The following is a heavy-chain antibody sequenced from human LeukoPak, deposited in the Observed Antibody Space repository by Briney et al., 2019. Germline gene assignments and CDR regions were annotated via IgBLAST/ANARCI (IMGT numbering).Heavy chain of an antibody. CDR1: GGSISSNSYY. CDR2: ISYSGSP. CDR3: ARKGGTLFEY. J-gene: IGHJ4*02. D-gene: IGHD1-1*01. V-gene: IGHV4-39*01. Sequence: SSETLSLTCTVSGGSISSNSYYWVWIRQPPGKGLEWIGSISYSGSPYYNPSLTSRITISADTSKNQFSLKLNSVTAADTAVYYCARKGGTLFEYWGQGTLVTVSS.